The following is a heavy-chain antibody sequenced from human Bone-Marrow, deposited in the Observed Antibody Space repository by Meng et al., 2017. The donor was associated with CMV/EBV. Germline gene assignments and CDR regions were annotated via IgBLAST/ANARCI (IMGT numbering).Heavy chain of an antibody. Sequence: SVKVSCKASGGTFSSYAISWVRQAPGQGLEWMGGIIPILGIANYAQKFQGRVTITADKSTSTAYMELSSLRSEDKAVYYCARGAYLPPGYYYGMDVWGQGTTVTVSS. J-gene: IGHJ6*02. D-gene: IGHD5/OR15-5a*01. CDR1: GGTFSSYA. CDR2: IIPILGIA. V-gene: IGHV1-69*10. CDR3: ARGAYLPPGYYYGMDV.